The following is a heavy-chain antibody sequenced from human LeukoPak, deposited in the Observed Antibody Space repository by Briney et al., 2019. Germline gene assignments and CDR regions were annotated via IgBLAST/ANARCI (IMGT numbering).Heavy chain of an antibody. V-gene: IGHV3-48*03. J-gene: IGHJ4*02. CDR1: GFTFSSYE. CDR3: AANTQSGY. D-gene: IGHD3-16*01. CDR2: ISISGNTI. Sequence: GGSLRLSCTASGFTFSSYEMNWVRQAPGRGVEGVSYISISGNTIYYADSVKGPCTISRHNAKNSLYLQMNNVRAEDTAVYFCAANTQSGYWGQGALVTVSS.